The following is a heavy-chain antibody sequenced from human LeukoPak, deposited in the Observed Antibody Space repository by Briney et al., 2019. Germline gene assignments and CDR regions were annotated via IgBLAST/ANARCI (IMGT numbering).Heavy chain of an antibody. CDR3: ARVYGDPTLDY. Sequence: PSETLSLTCTVSGGSISDSSYYWGWIRHPPGKGLEWIGSIYYRGNTYYNPSLKSRVTISVDTSKNQFSLNLSSVTAADTAVYYCARVYGDPTLDYWGQGTLVTVSS. CDR1: GGSISDSSYY. CDR2: IYYRGNT. V-gene: IGHV4-39*07. D-gene: IGHD4-17*01. J-gene: IGHJ4*02.